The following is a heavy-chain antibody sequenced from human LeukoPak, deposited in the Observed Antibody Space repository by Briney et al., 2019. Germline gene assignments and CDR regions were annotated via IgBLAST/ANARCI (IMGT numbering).Heavy chain of an antibody. J-gene: IGHJ4*02. CDR2: ISSSSSYI. V-gene: IGHV3-21*01. CDR3: ARGVGTTVKSEFDY. Sequence: PGGSLSLSCAASGFTFSAFTMNWVRQAPGKGLEGVSSISSSSSYIYYADSVKGRFTISRDNAKNSLYLQMNSLRAEDTAVYYCARGVGTTVKSEFDYWGQGTLVTVSS. CDR1: GFTFSAFT. D-gene: IGHD4-17*01.